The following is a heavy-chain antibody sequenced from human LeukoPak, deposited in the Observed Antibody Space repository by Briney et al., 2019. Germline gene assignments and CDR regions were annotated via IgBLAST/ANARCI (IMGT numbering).Heavy chain of an antibody. Sequence: PGGSLRLSCAASGFDFSSNWMHWVRHAPGQGLVWVSRIKGDGISTNYADSVKGRFTISRDNSKNTLYLQMNSLRAEDTAVYYCAGRGGRWLQPAVELNIDYWGQGTLVTVSS. D-gene: IGHD5-24*01. J-gene: IGHJ4*02. CDR3: AGRGGRWLQPAVELNIDY. CDR1: GFDFSSNW. CDR2: IKGDGIST. V-gene: IGHV3-74*01.